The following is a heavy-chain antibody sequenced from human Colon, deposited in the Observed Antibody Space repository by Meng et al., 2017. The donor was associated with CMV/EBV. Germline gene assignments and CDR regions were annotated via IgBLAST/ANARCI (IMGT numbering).Heavy chain of an antibody. CDR3: NTETGPWYRVY. D-gene: IGHD1-26*01. V-gene: IGHV3-15*01. CDR2: IKTKANGETI. J-gene: IGHJ4*02. Sequence: CTAYGFTFSDAWMSWVRQAPGKGLEWVGRIKTKANGETIDYAAPVKGRFTISRDDSKNTLYLQMNNLRTEDTGIYYCNTETGPWYRVYWGQGTLVTVSS. CDR1: GFTFSDAW.